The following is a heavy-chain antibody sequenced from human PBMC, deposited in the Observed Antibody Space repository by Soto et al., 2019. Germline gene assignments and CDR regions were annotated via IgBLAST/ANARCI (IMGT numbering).Heavy chain of an antibody. CDR3: AKDPPTTGTTFDC. CDR2: INKSGGST. CDR1: GFTFSSFA. Sequence: LRLSCAASGFTFSSFAMSWVRQAPGKGLEWVSTINKSGGSTYYADSVKGRFTISRDNSKNMLFLQINGLRAEDTAVYYCAKDPPTTGTTFDCWGRGTLVTVSS. D-gene: IGHD1-1*01. J-gene: IGHJ4*02. V-gene: IGHV3-23*01.